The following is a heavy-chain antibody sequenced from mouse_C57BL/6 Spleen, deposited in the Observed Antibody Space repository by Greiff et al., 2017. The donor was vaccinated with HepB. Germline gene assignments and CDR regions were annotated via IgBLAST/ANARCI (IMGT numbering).Heavy chain of an antibody. CDR2: IYPGDGDT. V-gene: IGHV1-82*01. Sequence: QVQLQQSGPELVKPGASVKISCKASGYAFSSSWMNWVKQRPGKGLEWIGRIYPGDGDTNYNGKFKGKATLTADKSSSTAYMQLSSLTSEDSAVYFGARGVGYAMYGWGQGTSVTVSS. J-gene: IGHJ4*01. CDR3: ARGVGYAMYG. CDR1: GYAFSSSW.